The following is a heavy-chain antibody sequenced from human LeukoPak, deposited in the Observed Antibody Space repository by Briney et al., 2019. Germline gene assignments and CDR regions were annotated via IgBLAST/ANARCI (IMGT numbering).Heavy chain of an antibody. J-gene: IGHJ3*02. Sequence: GGSLRLSCAASGFTFSSYAMHWVRQAPGKGLEWVALISYDGSNKYYADSVKGQFTISRDNSKNTLYLQMNNLRAEDTAVYYCARGAYYYDSSGEGGAFDIWGQGTMVTVSS. D-gene: IGHD3-22*01. CDR2: ISYDGSNK. CDR3: ARGAYYYDSSGEGGAFDI. V-gene: IGHV3-30-3*01. CDR1: GFTFSSYA.